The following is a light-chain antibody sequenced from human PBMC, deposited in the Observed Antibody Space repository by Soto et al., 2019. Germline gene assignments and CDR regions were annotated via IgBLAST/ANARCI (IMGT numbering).Light chain of an antibody. CDR2: DVS. Sequence: QSALTQPASVSASPGQSITISCTGTSSDVGGYNYVSWYQQHPGKAPKLMIYDVSNRPSGVSNRFSGSKSGNTASLTISGLQDADEADYYCTSYTSSSTNVVFGGGTKLTVL. CDR3: TSYTSSSTNVV. V-gene: IGLV2-14*01. CDR1: SSDVGGYNY. J-gene: IGLJ2*01.